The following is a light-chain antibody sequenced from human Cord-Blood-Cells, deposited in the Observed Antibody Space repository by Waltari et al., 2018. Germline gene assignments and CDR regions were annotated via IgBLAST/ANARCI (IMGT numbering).Light chain of an antibody. CDR2: SNN. J-gene: IGLJ1*01. Sequence: QSVLTQPPSASGTPGQRVTISRSGSSSNIGSNNVNRYQQLPGTATKRLIYSNNQRPSGFPDRFSGSKSGTSASLAISGLQSEDEADYYCAAWDDSLNGYVFGTGTKVTVL. V-gene: IGLV1-44*01. CDR3: AAWDDSLNGYV. CDR1: SSNIGSNN.